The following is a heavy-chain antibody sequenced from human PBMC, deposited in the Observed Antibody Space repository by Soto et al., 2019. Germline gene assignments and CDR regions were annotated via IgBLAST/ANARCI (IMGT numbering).Heavy chain of an antibody. J-gene: IGHJ2*01. D-gene: IGHD2-8*02. CDR2: ISPSGSLI. Sequence: VQLVESGGGLVQSGGSLSLSCAASGFSVSSYSMNWVRQAPGKGLEWLSHISPSGSLIYYADSVKGRFTISRDSAKNTLHLQMNSLRAEDTAVYYCATERVWYLELWGRGTLVSVSS. CDR1: GFSVSSYS. CDR3: ATERVWYLEL. V-gene: IGHV3-48*01.